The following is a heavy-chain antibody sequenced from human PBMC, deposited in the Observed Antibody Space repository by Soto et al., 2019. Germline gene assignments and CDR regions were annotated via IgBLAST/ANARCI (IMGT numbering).Heavy chain of an antibody. CDR3: ARVTGDGYQNSSGYFDY. Sequence: QVQLVQSGAEVQKPGASVKVSCKASGYTFTGYYMHWVRQAPGQGLEWMGWINPNSGGTNYAQKFQGRVTMTRDTSIRTVYMELSRLRSDDTAVYYCARVTGDGYQNSSGYFDYWGQGTLVTVSS. CDR2: INPNSGGT. CDR1: GYTFTGYY. J-gene: IGHJ4*02. V-gene: IGHV1-2*02. D-gene: IGHD5-18*01.